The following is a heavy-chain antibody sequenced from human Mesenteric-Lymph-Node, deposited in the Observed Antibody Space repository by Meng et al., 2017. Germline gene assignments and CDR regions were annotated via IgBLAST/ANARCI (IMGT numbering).Heavy chain of an antibody. J-gene: IGHJ4*02. CDR2: IGGGDDDR. D-gene: IGHD1-26*01. Sequence: GGSLRLSCAASGFTFDTYAMSWVRQAPGKGLEWVSSIGGGDDDRFYADSVKGRSTVSRDNSKNMVYLQMNSLRAEDTAVYYCAKGDSGTYYDWGQGTLVTVSS. CDR3: AKGDSGTYYD. CDR1: GFTFDTYA. V-gene: IGHV3-23*01.